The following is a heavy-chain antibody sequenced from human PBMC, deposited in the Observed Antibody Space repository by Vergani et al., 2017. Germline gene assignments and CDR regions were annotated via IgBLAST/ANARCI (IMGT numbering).Heavy chain of an antibody. CDR3: AREYSSTSGRAFDF. V-gene: IGHV3-74*03. CDR2: IKSDGSIT. D-gene: IGHD2-2*01. CDR1: GFSFNSYW. Sequence: DVHLAESGGGFFQPGGSLRLSCSASGFSFNSYWMHWVRQVPGKGLLWVSRIKSDGSITAYADSVKGRFTISRDNAQNTLYLQMTSLRVEDTAVYYCAREYSSTSGRAFDFWGQGTKVTVSS. J-gene: IGHJ3*01.